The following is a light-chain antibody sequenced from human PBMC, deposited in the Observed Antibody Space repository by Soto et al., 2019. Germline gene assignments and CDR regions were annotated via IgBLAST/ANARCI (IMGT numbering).Light chain of an antibody. CDR3: QQYDSYPLT. CDR2: DVS. Sequence: DVQMTQSPSTLSASVGARVTITCRASQSINNLLAWYQQKPGKAPKCLIYDVSTLESGVPSRFSGSGSGTEFTLTISSLQPEDFATDYCQQYDSYPLTFGGGTRVEIK. J-gene: IGKJ4*01. V-gene: IGKV1-5*01. CDR1: QSINNL.